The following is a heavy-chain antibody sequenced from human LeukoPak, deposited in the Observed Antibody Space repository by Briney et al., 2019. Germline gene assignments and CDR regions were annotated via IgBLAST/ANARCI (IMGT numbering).Heavy chain of an antibody. Sequence: GGSLRLSCAASGFAFSRYWMHWIRQAPGKGLVWVSAIYTDGTTKRYADSVKGRFTISRDNAKNTLYLQMNSLSVEDKAVYYCASLVVTDDWAFDIWGQGTMVTVSS. CDR2: IYTDGTTK. CDR1: GFAFSRYW. D-gene: IGHD2-21*02. CDR3: ASLVVTDDWAFDI. J-gene: IGHJ3*02. V-gene: IGHV3-74*01.